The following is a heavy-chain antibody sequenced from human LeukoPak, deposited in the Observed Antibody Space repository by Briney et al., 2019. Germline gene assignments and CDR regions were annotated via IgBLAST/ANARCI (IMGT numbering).Heavy chain of an antibody. CDR1: GYTFTSYD. J-gene: IGHJ5*02. D-gene: IGHD6-6*01. V-gene: IGHV1-8*03. CDR3: AGGSRIAARPVGWFDP. CDR2: MNPNSGNT. Sequence: ASVKVSCKASGYTFTSYDINWVRQATGQGLEWMGWMNPNSGNTGYAQKFQGRVTITRNTSISTAYMELSSLRSEDTAVYYCAGGSRIAARPVGWFDPWGQGTLVTVSS.